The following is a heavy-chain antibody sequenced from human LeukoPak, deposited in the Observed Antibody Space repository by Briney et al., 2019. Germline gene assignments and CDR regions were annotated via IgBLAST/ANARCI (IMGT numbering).Heavy chain of an antibody. V-gene: IGHV3-23*01. CDR2: ISLSGATT. D-gene: IGHD5-18*01. CDR1: GFTFSGYA. J-gene: IGHJ4*02. Sequence: GGSLRLSCAASGFTFSGYAMSWVRQAPGEGLEWVSSISLSGATTYYADSVKGRFTISRDNSKNTLYLQMNTLRAEDTALYYCVLSGYNKILAWGYWGQGTLVTVSS. CDR3: VLSGYNKILAWGY.